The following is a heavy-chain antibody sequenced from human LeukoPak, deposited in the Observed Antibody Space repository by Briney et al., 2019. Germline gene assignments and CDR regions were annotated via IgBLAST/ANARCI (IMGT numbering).Heavy chain of an antibody. Sequence: GGSLRLSCAASGFSFCSYWMHWVRQAPGKGLVWVSRINNGGSKTNYADSVKGRFTISRDNAKNTLYLQMNSLRAEDTAVYYCATSSWFDPWGQGTLVTVSS. CDR1: GFSFCSYW. V-gene: IGHV3-74*01. CDR3: ATSSWFDP. J-gene: IGHJ5*02. CDR2: INNGGSKT.